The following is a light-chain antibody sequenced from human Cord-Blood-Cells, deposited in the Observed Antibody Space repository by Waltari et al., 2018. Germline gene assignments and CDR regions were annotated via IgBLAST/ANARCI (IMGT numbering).Light chain of an antibody. Sequence: QSALTQPASVSGSPGQSITISCTGTSSDVGGYNHVSWYQQHPGKAPKLMIYDVSNRPSGVSNRFSGSKSGNTASLTISGLQAEDEADYYCSSYTSSSTPNVFGTGTKVTVL. V-gene: IGLV2-14*01. J-gene: IGLJ1*01. CDR2: DVS. CDR1: SSDVGGYNH. CDR3: SSYTSSSTPNV.